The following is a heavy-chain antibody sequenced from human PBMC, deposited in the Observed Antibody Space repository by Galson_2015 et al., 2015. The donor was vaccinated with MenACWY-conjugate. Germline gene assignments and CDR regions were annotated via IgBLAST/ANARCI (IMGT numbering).Heavy chain of an antibody. CDR3: AKYSGARSVGE. D-gene: IGHD5-12*01. V-gene: IGHV3-23*01. CDR2: ISGSGESP. CDR1: GFPFSTYG. Sequence: SLRLSCAASGFPFSTYGMGRVRRAPGKGLEWVSGISGSGESPYYADSAKGRFTISRDNSNNMVYVQMNSLGDDDTAVYYCAKYSGARSVGEWGQGTLVTVSA. J-gene: IGHJ4*02.